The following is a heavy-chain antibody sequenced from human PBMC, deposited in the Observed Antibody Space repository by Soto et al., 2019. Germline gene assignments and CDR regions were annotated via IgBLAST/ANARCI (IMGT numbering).Heavy chain of an antibody. J-gene: IGHJ6*02. CDR1: RFSFSSHA. CDR3: ARDGQQLAPDTMDG. V-gene: IGHV3-33*01. D-gene: IGHD6-13*01. CDR2: IWYDGSKK. Sequence: QMQVVESGGGVVQPGRSLRLACAASRFSFSSHAMHWVRQAPGKGLEWVAQIWYDGSKKNYADSVKGRFSISRDNYNNMFDVQMNSLGAEATAVYYCARDGQQLAPDTMDGWGQGTTVTVSS.